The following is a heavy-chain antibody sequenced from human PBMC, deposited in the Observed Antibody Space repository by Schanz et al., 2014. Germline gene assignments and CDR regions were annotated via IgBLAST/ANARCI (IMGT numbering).Heavy chain of an antibody. J-gene: IGHJ4*02. Sequence: EVQLVESGGGLVQPGGSLRLSCAASGFTFSGYWMSWVRQAPGEGLVWVANIKLDGSEKYYVDSVKGRFTISRDNAKNSLYLQMNSLRAEDTAVYYCARGVGSTTESIDYWGQGTLVTVSS. CDR2: IKLDGSEK. V-gene: IGHV3-7*01. CDR3: ARGVGSTTESIDY. D-gene: IGHD1-26*01. CDR1: GFTFSGYW.